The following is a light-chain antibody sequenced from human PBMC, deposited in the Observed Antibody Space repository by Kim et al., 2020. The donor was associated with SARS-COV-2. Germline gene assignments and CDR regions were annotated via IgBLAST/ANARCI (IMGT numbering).Light chain of an antibody. CDR1: KIGDKS. CDR2: YDT. J-gene: IGLJ3*02. V-gene: IGLV3-21*01. Sequence: PGQTARSSCGGSKIGDKSVHWYQQIPGQAPILVIHYDTDRPSGIHERFSGSKSGNTATLTVSRVEAGDEADYYCQVWDTSSDSPGVFGGGTQLTVL. CDR3: QVWDTSSDSPGV.